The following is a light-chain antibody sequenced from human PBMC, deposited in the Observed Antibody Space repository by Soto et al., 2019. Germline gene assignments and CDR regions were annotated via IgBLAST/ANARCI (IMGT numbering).Light chain of an antibody. Sequence: EIVLTQSPVTLSLSPGERATLSCRASHSVSSDLLWYQQKPGQSPRLLISDASNRATCIPARFSGSGSGTDFILTISSLEPEDVAVYYCQQRNRWPLTFGGGTRVEIK. CDR3: QQRNRWPLT. CDR1: HSVSSD. V-gene: IGKV3-11*01. CDR2: DAS. J-gene: IGKJ4*01.